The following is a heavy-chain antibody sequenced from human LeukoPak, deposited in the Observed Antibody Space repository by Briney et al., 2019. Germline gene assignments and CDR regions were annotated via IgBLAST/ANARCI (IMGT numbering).Heavy chain of an antibody. CDR1: GFTFSSYE. D-gene: IGHD2-8*01. J-gene: IGHJ4*02. CDR2: VYKTGTT. V-gene: IGHV4-59*12. Sequence: GSLRLSCAASGFTFSSYEMNWVRQPPGGGREWIGNVYKTGTTSYSPSLSSRVAMSIDTAKSQFSLRVPSVTAADTAVYYCARLIVGCTDGVCYKGHLYWGQGTLVTVSS. CDR3: ARLIVGCTDGVCYKGHLY.